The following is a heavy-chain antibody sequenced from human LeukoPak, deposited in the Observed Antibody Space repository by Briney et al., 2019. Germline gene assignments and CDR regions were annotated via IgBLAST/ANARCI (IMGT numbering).Heavy chain of an antibody. CDR2: ISGSGGST. CDR1: GFTFSSYG. J-gene: IGHJ4*02. D-gene: IGHD6-19*01. V-gene: IGHV3-23*01. CDR3: AKDFSIAVAGCLDY. Sequence: GGSLRLSCAASGFTFSSYGMHWVRQAPGKGLEWVSAISGSGGSTYYADSVKGRFTISRDNSKNTLYLQMNSLRAEDTAVYYCAKDFSIAVAGCLDYWGQGTLVTVSS.